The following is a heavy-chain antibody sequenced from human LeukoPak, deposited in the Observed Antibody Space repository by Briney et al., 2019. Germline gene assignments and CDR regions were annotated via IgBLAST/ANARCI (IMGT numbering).Heavy chain of an antibody. D-gene: IGHD6-19*01. Sequence: SETLSLTCTVSGYSISSGYYWGWIRQPPGKGLEWIGRIYHSGSTYYNPSLKSRVTISVDTSKNQFSLKLSSVTAADTAVYYCARSASSSGWSNWFDPWGQGTLVTVSS. CDR1: GYSISSGYY. J-gene: IGHJ5*02. V-gene: IGHV4-38-2*02. CDR3: ARSASSSGWSNWFDP. CDR2: IYHSGST.